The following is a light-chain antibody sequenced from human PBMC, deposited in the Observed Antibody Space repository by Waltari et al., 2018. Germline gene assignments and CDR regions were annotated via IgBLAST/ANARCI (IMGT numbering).Light chain of an antibody. Sequence: DIQMTKSPSSLSASVGDRVTITCRASQSIATYLGWYQQKPGKAPKFLIYAASGLQSGVPSRVTGSGSGTDFTLTISSLQPEDFATYYCQQSYSMFALTFGGGTKVEIK. V-gene: IGKV1-39*01. J-gene: IGKJ4*01. CDR2: AAS. CDR1: QSIATY. CDR3: QQSYSMFALT.